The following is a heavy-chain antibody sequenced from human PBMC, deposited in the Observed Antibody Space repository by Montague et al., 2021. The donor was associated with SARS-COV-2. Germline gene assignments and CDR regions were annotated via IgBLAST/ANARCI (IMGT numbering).Heavy chain of an antibody. CDR3: ARGHLSVSMIVVVFTSASYYFDY. Sequence: SETLSLTCAVYGGSFGGDHWSWIRQPPGKGLEWIGDIKQSGSTNCNPSLKSRGTISVDTSKNQFSLKLTSVTAADTAVYFCARGHLSVSMIVVVFTSASYYFDYWGQGAQVTVSS. CDR2: IKQSGST. CDR1: GGSFGGDH. D-gene: IGHD3-22*01. J-gene: IGHJ4*02. V-gene: IGHV4-34*01.